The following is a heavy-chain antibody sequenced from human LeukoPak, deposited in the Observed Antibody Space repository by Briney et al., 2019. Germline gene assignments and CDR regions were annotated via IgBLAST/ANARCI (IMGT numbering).Heavy chain of an antibody. Sequence: PSQTLSLTCTVSGGSISSGGYYWSWIRQHPRKGLEWIGYIYYSGSTYYNPSLKSRVTISVDTSKNQFSQKLSSVTAADTAVYYCARGDTQPYAKYSSSLAKPYFDYWGQGTLVTVSS. CDR3: ARGDTQPYAKYSSSLAKPYFDY. CDR1: GGSISSGGYY. J-gene: IGHJ4*02. CDR2: IYYSGST. V-gene: IGHV4-31*03. D-gene: IGHD6-6*01.